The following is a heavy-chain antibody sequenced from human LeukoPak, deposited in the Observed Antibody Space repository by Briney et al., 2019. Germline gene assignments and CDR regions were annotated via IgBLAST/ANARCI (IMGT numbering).Heavy chain of an antibody. CDR1: GGSISSSNW. V-gene: IGHV4-4*02. Sequence: PSGTLSLTCAVPGGSISSSNWWSWVRQPPGKGLEWIGEIYHSGSTNYNPSLKSRVTISVDKSKNQFSLKLSSVTAAVTAVYYCARRGTGYSSSWSLPPKTTFDYWGQGTLVTVSS. J-gene: IGHJ4*02. CDR2: IYHSGST. D-gene: IGHD6-13*01. CDR3: ARRGTGYSSSWSLPPKTTFDY.